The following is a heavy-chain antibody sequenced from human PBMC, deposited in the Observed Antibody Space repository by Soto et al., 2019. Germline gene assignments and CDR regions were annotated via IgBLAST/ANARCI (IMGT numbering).Heavy chain of an antibody. CDR3: ARGGMISFGGYIVY. CDR2: ISAYNDDK. Sequence: QVQLVQSGAEVRKPGASVKVSCKASGYDFTSYGFTWVRQAPGQGPVWMGWISAYNDDKHYAQNFQGRINMTTDKSTRTAYMELRSLGSDDTAVYYCARGGMISFGGYIVYWGQGTLVTVSS. CDR1: GYDFTSYG. J-gene: IGHJ4*02. D-gene: IGHD3-16*02. V-gene: IGHV1-18*01.